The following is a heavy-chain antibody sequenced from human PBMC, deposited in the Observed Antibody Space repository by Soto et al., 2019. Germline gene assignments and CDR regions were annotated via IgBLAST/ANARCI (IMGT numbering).Heavy chain of an antibody. CDR1: GFNFNSYT. D-gene: IGHD2-15*01. Sequence: EVQLVESGGGLVKPGGSLRLSCAASGFNFNSYTINWVRQAPGKRLEWLSSISSSGYIFSTDSVRGRFTISRDNAKNLVYLQINSLRADDTAVYFFARDCSGGSCYPGMDVRGQGTTVTVSS. V-gene: IGHV3-21*01. CDR2: ISSSGYI. J-gene: IGHJ6*02. CDR3: ARDCSGGSCYPGMDV.